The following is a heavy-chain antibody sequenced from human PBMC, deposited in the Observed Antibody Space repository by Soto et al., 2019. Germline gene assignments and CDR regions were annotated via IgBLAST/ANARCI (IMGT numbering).Heavy chain of an antibody. CDR3: AREKIAAAGTGSPSGVYYYYGMDV. CDR2: IGTAGDT. D-gene: IGHD6-13*01. CDR1: GFTFSSHA. J-gene: IGHJ6*02. Sequence: PGGSLRLSCAASGFTFSSHAMHWVRQAPGKGLEWVSAIGTAGDTYYPGSVKGRFTISRENAKNSLYLQMNSLRAEDTAVYYCAREKIAAAGTGSPSGVYYYYGMDVWGQGTTVTVSS. V-gene: IGHV3-13*01.